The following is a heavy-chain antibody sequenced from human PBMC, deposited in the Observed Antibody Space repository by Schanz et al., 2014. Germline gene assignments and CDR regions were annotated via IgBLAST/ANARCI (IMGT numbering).Heavy chain of an antibody. V-gene: IGHV1-2*04. D-gene: IGHD5-12*01. Sequence: QVQLVQSGAEVKKPGSSVKVSCKASGYTFTDYGVIWVRQAPGQGLEWMGWINPNSGTTNYAQKFQGWVTMTRDTSISTAYMELSRLKSDDTAVYYCARGGGPEDVFDIWGRGTILTVSS. CDR3: ARGGGPEDVFDI. CDR1: GYTFTDYG. CDR2: INPNSGTT. J-gene: IGHJ3*02.